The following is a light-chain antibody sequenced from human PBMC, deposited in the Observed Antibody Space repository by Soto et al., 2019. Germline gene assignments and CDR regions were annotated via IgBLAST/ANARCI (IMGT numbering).Light chain of an antibody. CDR3: ISYTISSTLYVV. V-gene: IGLV2-14*01. CDR2: DVN. Sequence: QSALTQPASVSGSPGQSITISCTGTSSDVGGYNYVSWYQQHPGKAPKLMIYDVNNRPSGVSNRFSGSKSGNTASLTISGLQAEDEADYYCISYTISSTLYVVLGGGTKLTVL. J-gene: IGLJ2*01. CDR1: SSDVGGYNY.